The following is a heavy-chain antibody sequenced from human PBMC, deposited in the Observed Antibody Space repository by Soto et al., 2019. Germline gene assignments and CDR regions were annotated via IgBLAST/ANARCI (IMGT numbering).Heavy chain of an antibody. V-gene: IGHV3-30*18. J-gene: IGHJ4*02. Sequence: VQLVESGGGLVQPGGSLRLSCAASGFTFSSYGMHWVRQAPGKGLEWVAVISYDGSNKYHADSVKGRFTISRDNSKNTLYLQMNSLRVEDTAVYYCAKTTDRSGYYSRFDYWGQGALVTVSS. CDR2: ISYDGSNK. D-gene: IGHD3-22*01. CDR1: GFTFSSYG. CDR3: AKTTDRSGYYSRFDY.